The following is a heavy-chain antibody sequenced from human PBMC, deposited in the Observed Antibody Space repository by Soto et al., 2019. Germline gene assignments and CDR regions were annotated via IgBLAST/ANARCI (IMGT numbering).Heavy chain of an antibody. CDR2: IYYSRST. Sequence: SETLSLTCAVYGGSGGSFSGYYWGWIRQPPGKGLEWIGYIYYSRSTNYNPSLKSRVTISVDTSKNQFSLKLSSVTAADTAVYYYAREGGYSYGYGPFDLWGRGTLVTVS. D-gene: IGHD5-18*01. CDR1: GGSGGSFSGYY. CDR3: AREGGYSYGYGPFDL. V-gene: IGHV4-34*11. J-gene: IGHJ2*01.